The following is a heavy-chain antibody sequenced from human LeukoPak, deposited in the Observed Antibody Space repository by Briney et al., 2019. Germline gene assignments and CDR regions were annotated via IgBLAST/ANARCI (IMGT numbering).Heavy chain of an antibody. Sequence: ASVKVSCKASGYTFTGYYMHWVRQAPGQGLEWLGWINPSGGSTSYAQKFQGRVTMTRDTSTSTVYMELSSLRSEDTAVYYCARVRIAARRGYYYHGMDVWGQGTTVTVSS. CDR2: INPSGGST. V-gene: IGHV1-46*01. CDR1: GYTFTGYY. J-gene: IGHJ6*02. CDR3: ARVRIAARRGYYYHGMDV. D-gene: IGHD6-6*01.